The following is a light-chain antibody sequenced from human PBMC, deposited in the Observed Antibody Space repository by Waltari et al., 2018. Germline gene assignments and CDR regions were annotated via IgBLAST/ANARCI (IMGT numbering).Light chain of an antibody. CDR2: HAS. V-gene: IGKV3-20*01. Sequence: EIVLTQSPGTLSLSPGERATPSSRARQSIGIYLAWYQQKSGQAPRLPIYHASSRATGIPDRFSGSGSGTDFSLTISRLEPEDFAVYYCQNYERLPATFGQGTKVEIK. J-gene: IGKJ1*01. CDR1: QSIGIY. CDR3: QNYERLPAT.